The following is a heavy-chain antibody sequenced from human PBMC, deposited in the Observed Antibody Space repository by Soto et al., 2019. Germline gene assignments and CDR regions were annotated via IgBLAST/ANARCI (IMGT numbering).Heavy chain of an antibody. CDR2: IIPIFGTA. J-gene: IGHJ3*02. D-gene: IGHD3-22*01. CDR1: GGTFSGYA. Sequence: SVKVSWKASGGTFSGYAISWVRQAPGQGLEWMGGIIPIFGTANYAQKFQGRVTITADESTSTAYMELSSLRSEDTAVYYCARDPYDSSGYYSYDAFDIWGQGTMVTVSS. CDR3: ARDPYDSSGYYSYDAFDI. V-gene: IGHV1-69*13.